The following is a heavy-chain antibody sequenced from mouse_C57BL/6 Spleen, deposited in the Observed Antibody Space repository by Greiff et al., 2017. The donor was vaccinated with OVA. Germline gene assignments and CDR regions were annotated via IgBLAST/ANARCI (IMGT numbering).Heavy chain of an antibody. Sequence: VQLQQPGAELVKPGASVKLSCKASGYTFTSYWMHWVKQRPGQGLEWIGMIHPNSGSTKYNEKFKSKATLTVDKSSSTAYMQLSSLTSEDSAVYYCAREITGFAYWGQGTLVTVSA. J-gene: IGHJ3*01. V-gene: IGHV1-64*01. CDR1: GYTFTSYW. CDR2: IHPNSGST. CDR3: AREITGFAY. D-gene: IGHD1-3*01.